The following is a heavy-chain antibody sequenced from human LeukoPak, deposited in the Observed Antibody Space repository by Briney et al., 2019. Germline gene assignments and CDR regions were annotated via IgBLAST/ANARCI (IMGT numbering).Heavy chain of an antibody. V-gene: IGHV1-24*01. CDR3: ATDLAYCGGDCYFR. J-gene: IGHJ4*02. Sequence: ASVKVSCKVSGYTLTELSMHWVRQAPGKGLEWMGGFDPEDGETIYAQKFQGRVTMTEDTSTDTAYMELSSPRSEDTAVYYCATDLAYCGGDCYFRWGQGTLVTVSS. CDR1: GYTLTELS. D-gene: IGHD2-21*02. CDR2: FDPEDGET.